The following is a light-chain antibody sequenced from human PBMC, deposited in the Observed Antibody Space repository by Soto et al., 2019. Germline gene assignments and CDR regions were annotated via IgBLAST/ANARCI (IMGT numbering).Light chain of an antibody. J-gene: IGKJ5*01. V-gene: IGKV1-39*01. CDR3: QQTYTTPSTT. Sequence: DIQMTQSPSSLSASVGDRVTITCRASQSISIYLNWYKQKPGKAPKLLLYAASSLQSGVPSRFTGGGSRPDFTPTIDSLPPEDSATYYCQQTYTTPSTTFAQGTRLEIK. CDR1: QSISIY. CDR2: AAS.